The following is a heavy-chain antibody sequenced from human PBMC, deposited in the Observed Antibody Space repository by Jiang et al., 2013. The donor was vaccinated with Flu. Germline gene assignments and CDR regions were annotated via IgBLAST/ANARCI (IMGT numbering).Heavy chain of an antibody. CDR2: INPGDSDT. CDR1: GYSFTTYW. V-gene: IGHV5-51*01. Sequence: SLKISCKGSGYSFTTYWIGWVRQMPGKGLEWMGIINPGDSDTRYIPSFQGQVTISADKSISTAYLQWSSLEASDTATYYCARLPPGGYWYFDLWGRGTLVTVSS. D-gene: IGHD3-22*01. CDR3: ARLPPGGYWYFDL. J-gene: IGHJ2*01.